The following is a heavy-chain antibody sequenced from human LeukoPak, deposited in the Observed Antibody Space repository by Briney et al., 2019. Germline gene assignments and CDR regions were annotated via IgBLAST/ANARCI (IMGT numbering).Heavy chain of an antibody. V-gene: IGHV4-34*01. CDR2: INHSGST. D-gene: IGHD6-13*01. CDR3: ARGRIAAAGADEYFQH. CDR1: GGSFSGYY. Sequence: SDTLSLTCAVYGGSFSGYYWSWIRQPPGKGLEWIGEINHSGSTNYNPSLKSRVTISVDTSKNQFSLKLSSVTAADTAVYYCARGRIAAAGADEYFQHWGQGTLVTVSS. J-gene: IGHJ1*01.